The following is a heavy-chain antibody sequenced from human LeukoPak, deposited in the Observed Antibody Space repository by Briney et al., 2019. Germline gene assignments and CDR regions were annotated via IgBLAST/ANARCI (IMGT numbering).Heavy chain of an antibody. D-gene: IGHD3-10*01. V-gene: IGHV1-18*01. CDR3: ARDGNEYGSGSYYNGGYYYGMDV. CDR1: GYTFTGYG. CDR2: ISAYNGNT. J-gene: IGHJ6*02. Sequence: ASVKVSCKASGYTFTGYGISWVRQAPGQGLEWMGWISAYNGNTNYAQKLQGRVTMTTDTSTSTAYMELRSLRSDDTAVYYCARDGNEYGSGSYYNGGYYYGMDVWGQGTTVTVSS.